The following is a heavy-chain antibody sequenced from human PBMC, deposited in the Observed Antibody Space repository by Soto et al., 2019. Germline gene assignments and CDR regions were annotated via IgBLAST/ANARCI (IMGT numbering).Heavy chain of an antibody. V-gene: IGHV3-21*01. Sequence: GGSLRLSCAASGFTFSSYSMNWVRQAPGKGLEWVSSISSSSSYIYYADSVKGRFTISRDNAKNSLYLQMNSLRAEETAVYYCARVMYSSGPTEYGMDVWGQGTTVTVSS. D-gene: IGHD6-19*01. CDR1: GFTFSSYS. J-gene: IGHJ6*02. CDR3: ARVMYSSGPTEYGMDV. CDR2: ISSSSSYI.